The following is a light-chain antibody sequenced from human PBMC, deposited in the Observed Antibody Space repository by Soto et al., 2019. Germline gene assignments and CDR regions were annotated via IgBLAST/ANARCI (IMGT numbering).Light chain of an antibody. CDR2: GAS. CDR3: QQYNNWPPIT. Sequence: EVVMTQSPATLSVSPGERATLSCRASQSVTTNMAWYQQKPGXXPRLLIYGASTRATGIPARFSGXGFGXXFTLTIRSLQSEDFAVYYCQQYNNWPPITFGQGTRLEIK. CDR1: QSVTTN. J-gene: IGKJ5*01. V-gene: IGKV3-15*01.